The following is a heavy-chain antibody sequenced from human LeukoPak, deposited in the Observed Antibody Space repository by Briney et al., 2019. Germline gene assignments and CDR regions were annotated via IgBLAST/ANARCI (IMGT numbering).Heavy chain of an antibody. CDR1: GYTFTSYG. CDR2: ISAYNGNT. J-gene: IGHJ4*02. CDR3: ARTGQDFKASWAEMDSTGGFDY. Sequence: ASVKVSCKASGYTFTSYGISWVRQSPGQGLEWMGWISAYNGNTNYAQKLQGRVTMTTDTSTSTDYMELRSLRSDDTAVYYCARTGQDFKASWAEMDSTGGFDYWGQGTLVTVSS. D-gene: IGHD2/OR15-2a*01. V-gene: IGHV1-18*01.